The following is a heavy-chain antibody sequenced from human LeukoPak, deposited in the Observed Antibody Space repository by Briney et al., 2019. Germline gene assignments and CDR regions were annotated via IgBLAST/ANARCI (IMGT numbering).Heavy chain of an antibody. CDR1: GFSFSGYS. J-gene: IGHJ4*02. V-gene: IGHV3-48*01. CDR2: ISSSGTTI. Sequence: GGSLRLSCAASGFSFSGYSMTWVRQAPGKGLEWVSYISSSGTTIYYAASVKGRFTISRDNGKNSLYLQMNSLGAEDTAVYYCARDLSGGSYVFEYWGQGTLVTVSS. CDR3: ARDLSGGSYVFEY. D-gene: IGHD1-26*01.